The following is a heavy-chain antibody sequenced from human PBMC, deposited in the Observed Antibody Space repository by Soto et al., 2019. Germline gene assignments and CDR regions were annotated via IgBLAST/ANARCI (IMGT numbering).Heavy chain of an antibody. CDR3: ARDYYGSGSAYNRYYFDY. V-gene: IGHV4-34*01. D-gene: IGHD3-10*01. CDR2: INHSGST. CDR1: GGSFSGYY. Sequence: SETLSLTCAVYGGSFSGYYWSWIRQPPGKGLEWIGEINHSGSTNYNPSLKSRVTISVDTSKNQFSLKLSSVTAADTAVYYCARDYYGSGSAYNRYYFDYWGQGTLVTVSS. J-gene: IGHJ4*02.